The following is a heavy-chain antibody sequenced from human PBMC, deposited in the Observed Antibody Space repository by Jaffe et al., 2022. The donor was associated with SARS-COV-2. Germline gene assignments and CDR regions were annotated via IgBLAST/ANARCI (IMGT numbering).Heavy chain of an antibody. CDR1: GFTFSSYA. V-gene: IGHV3-23*01. Sequence: EVQLLESGGGWVQPGGSLRLSCAASGFTFSSYAMSWVRQAPGKGLEWVSLISFGSAARYYADSVRGRFTISRDNSKNTVYLQMNSLRAEDSAVYYCAKVFPEMGTIYAWHFDLWGRGTLVTVSS. D-gene: IGHD1-1*01. J-gene: IGHJ2*01. CDR2: ISFGSAAR. CDR3: AKVFPEMGTIYAWHFDL.